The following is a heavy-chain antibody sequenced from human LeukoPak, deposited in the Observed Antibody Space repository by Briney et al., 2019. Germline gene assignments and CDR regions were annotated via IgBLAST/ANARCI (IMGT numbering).Heavy chain of an antibody. D-gene: IGHD2/OR15-2a*01. CDR1: GFTFTGYS. CDR2: LGRTGEYK. V-gene: IGHV3-23*01. CDR3: AKDRVSPGFNLFDP. J-gene: IGHJ5*02. Sequence: GGSLRLSCAASGFTFTGYSMSWVRQAPGKGLEWVAGLGRTGEYKYYADSVKGRFTISRDNSKSTLFLQMNSLRAEDTAIYYCAKDRVSPGFNLFDPWGQGTLVTVSS.